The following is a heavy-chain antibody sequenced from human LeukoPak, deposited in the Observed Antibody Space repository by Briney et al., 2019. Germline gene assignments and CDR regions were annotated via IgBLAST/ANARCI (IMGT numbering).Heavy chain of an antibody. J-gene: IGHJ5*02. D-gene: IGHD2-2*01. Sequence: GASVKVSCKASGYTFTSYDINWVRQATGQGLEWMGWMNPNSGNTGYAQKFQGRVTMTTNTPISTAYMELSSLGSEDTAIYYCARGYSINCSSTSCNHYLNWFDPWGQGTLVTVSS. CDR3: ARGYSINCSSTSCNHYLNWFDP. CDR2: MNPNSGNT. V-gene: IGHV1-8*01. CDR1: GYTFTSYD.